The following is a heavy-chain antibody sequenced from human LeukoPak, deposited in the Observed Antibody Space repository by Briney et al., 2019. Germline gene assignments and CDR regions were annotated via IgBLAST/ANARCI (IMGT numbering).Heavy chain of an antibody. D-gene: IGHD5-24*01. Sequence: ASVKVSCKASGYAFTSYGISWVRQAPGQGLEWMGWISVYNGNTNYAQKLQGRVTMTTDTSTGTAYMELRSLRSDDTAVFYCARGERDGYNLDYWGQGTLVTVSS. V-gene: IGHV1-18*01. CDR3: ARGERDGYNLDY. J-gene: IGHJ4*02. CDR1: GYAFTSYG. CDR2: ISVYNGNT.